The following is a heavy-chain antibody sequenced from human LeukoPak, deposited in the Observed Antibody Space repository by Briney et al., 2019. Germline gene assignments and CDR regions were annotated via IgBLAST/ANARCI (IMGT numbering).Heavy chain of an antibody. CDR2: ISWNSGSI. Sequence: GGSLRLSCAASGFTFDDYAMHWVRQAPGKGLEWVSGISWNSGSIGYADSVKGRFTISRDNAKNSLYLQMNSLRAEDTAVYYCARGPHNYAVGFDYWGQGTLVTVSS. V-gene: IGHV3-9*01. CDR1: GFTFDDYA. J-gene: IGHJ4*02. D-gene: IGHD4-11*01. CDR3: ARGPHNYAVGFDY.